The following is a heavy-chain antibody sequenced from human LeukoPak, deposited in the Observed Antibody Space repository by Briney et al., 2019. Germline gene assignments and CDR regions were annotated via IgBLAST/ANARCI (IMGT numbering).Heavy chain of an antibody. CDR3: ARDLNREDFDY. Sequence: VASVKVSCKASGYTFTSYYMHWVRQAPGQGLEWTGIINPSGGSTSYAQKFQGRVTMTRDTSTSTVYMELSSLRSEDTAVYYCARDLNREDFDYWGQGTLVAVSS. CDR2: INPSGGST. J-gene: IGHJ4*02. D-gene: IGHD1-14*01. CDR1: GYTFTSYY. V-gene: IGHV1-46*01.